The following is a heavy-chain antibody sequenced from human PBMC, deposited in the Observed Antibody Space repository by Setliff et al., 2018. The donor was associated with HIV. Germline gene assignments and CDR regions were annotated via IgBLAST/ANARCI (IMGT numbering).Heavy chain of an antibody. CDR3: ARDVAPPLAGDVWSGNGL. D-gene: IGHD3-3*01. CDR2: VYYRAKTGATT. J-gene: IGHJ4*02. Sequence: SETLSLTCSVSGGSIRSHYWSWIRQAPGKGLQWIGNVYYRAKTGATTDHNPSRRSRISTSLDVSKNQLSLRLRSVTAADTAIYYCARDVAPPLAGDVWSGNGLWGQGTQVTVSS. CDR1: GGSIRSHY. V-gene: IGHV4-59*11.